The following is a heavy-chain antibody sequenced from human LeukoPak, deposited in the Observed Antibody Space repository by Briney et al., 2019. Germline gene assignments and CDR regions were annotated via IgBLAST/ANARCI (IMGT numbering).Heavy chain of an antibody. CDR2: ISSSSRYI. D-gene: IGHD2-21*02. CDR3: ARGEGDPTYYYYGMDV. V-gene: IGHV3-21*01. CDR1: GFTFSTYS. Sequence: GGSLRLSCAASGFTFSTYSMNWVRQAPGKGLEWVSSISSSSRYIYYADSVKGRFTISRDNAKNSLYLQMNSLRAEDTAVYYCARGEGDPTYYYYGMDVWSHGTTVTVTS. J-gene: IGHJ6*02.